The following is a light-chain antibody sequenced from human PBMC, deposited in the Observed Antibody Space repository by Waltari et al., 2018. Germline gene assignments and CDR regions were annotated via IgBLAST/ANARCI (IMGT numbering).Light chain of an antibody. CDR3: QQSFAIPYT. CDR2: SAS. V-gene: IGKV1-39*01. J-gene: IGKJ2*01. CDR1: QNIKTY. Sequence: IPMAQSPSSLSASTGYRVTITCRARQNIKTYLNSYQQEPGKGPKLLIQSASTLLHGVPPRISGRASGTDFTLTISGLEPEDFATYYCQQSFAIPYTFGQGTRLEIK.